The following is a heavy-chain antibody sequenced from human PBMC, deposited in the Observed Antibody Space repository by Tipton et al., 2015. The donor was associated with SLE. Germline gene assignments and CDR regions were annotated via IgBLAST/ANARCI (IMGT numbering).Heavy chain of an antibody. D-gene: IGHD3-10*01. CDR1: GGSISSYY. Sequence: TLSLTCTVSGGSISSYYWNWIRQPPGKGLEWIGYIYQSGGTYYNPSLKGRVTISVDTSKNQFSLKLRSVTAADTALYYCARAKGSGTYSSGQFDSWGQGTLVTVSS. V-gene: IGHV4-59*01. J-gene: IGHJ4*02. CDR3: ARAKGSGTYSSGQFDS. CDR2: IYQSGGT.